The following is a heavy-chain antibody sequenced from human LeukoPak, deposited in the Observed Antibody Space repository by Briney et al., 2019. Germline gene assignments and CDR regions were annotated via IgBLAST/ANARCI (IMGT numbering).Heavy chain of an antibody. J-gene: IGHJ5*02. CDR1: GFTFADYG. Sequence: GGSLRLSCAASGFTFADYGMSWVRQAPGKGLEWVSGINWNGGSTGYADSVKGRFTISRNNAKNMLYLQMDSLTAELTGLYYRLRGAPSDCSHTSCTRGNWFDPWGQGTLVTVSS. CDR2: INWNGGST. D-gene: IGHD2-2*01. CDR3: LRGAPSDCSHTSCTRGNWFDP. V-gene: IGHV3-20*04.